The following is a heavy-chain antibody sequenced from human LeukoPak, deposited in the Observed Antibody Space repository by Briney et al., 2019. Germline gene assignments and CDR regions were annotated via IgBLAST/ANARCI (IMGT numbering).Heavy chain of an antibody. D-gene: IGHD6-13*01. V-gene: IGHV4-31*11. J-gene: IGHJ4*02. CDR1: GGSFSGYY. CDR3: ARDAYSSSSLDY. CDR2: IYYSGST. Sequence: SETLSLTCAVYGGSFSGYYWSWIRQHPGKGLEWIGYIYYSGSTYYNPSLKSRVTISVDTSKNQFSLKLSSVTAADTAVYYCARDAYSSSSLDYWGQGTLVTVSS.